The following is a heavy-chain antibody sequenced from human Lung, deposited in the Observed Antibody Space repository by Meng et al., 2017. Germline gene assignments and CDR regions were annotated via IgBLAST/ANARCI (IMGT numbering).Heavy chain of an antibody. CDR3: ARGPTTMAHDFDY. CDR1: GGSLSDYY. D-gene: IGHD4-11*01. Sequence: QGQLQQWGAGLLKPSETLSLTCVVSGGSLSDYYWSWIRQPPGKGLEWIGEINHSGSTNYNPSLESRATISVDTSQNNLSLKLSSVTAADSAVYYCARGPTTMAHDFDYWGQGTLVTVSS. CDR2: INHSGST. J-gene: IGHJ4*02. V-gene: IGHV4-34*01.